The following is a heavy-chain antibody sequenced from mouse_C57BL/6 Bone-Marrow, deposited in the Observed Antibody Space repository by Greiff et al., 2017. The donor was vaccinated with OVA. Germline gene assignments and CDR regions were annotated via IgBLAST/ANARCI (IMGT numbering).Heavy chain of an antibody. CDR1: GYTFTSYW. CDR3: ARRMGNGSSYLDY. Sequence: QVQLQQPGAELVRPGTSVKLSCKASGYTFTSYWMHWVKQRPGQGLEWIGVIDPSDSYTNYNQKFKGKATLTVDTSSSTAYMQISSLTSEDSAVYYCARRMGNGSSYLDYWGQGTTLTVSS. J-gene: IGHJ2*01. CDR2: IDPSDSYT. V-gene: IGHV1-59*01. D-gene: IGHD1-1*01.